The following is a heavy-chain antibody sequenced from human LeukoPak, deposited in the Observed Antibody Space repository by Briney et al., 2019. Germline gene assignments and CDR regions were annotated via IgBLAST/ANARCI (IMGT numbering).Heavy chain of an antibody. CDR2: IIPIFGTA. CDR1: GGTFSSYA. J-gene: IGHJ4*02. Sequence: SVKVSCKASGGTFSSYAISWVRQAPGQGLEWMGGIIPIFGTANYAQKFQGRVTITADESTSTAYMELSSLRSEDMAVYYCATSLIWFGELSAPFDYWGQGTLVTVSS. V-gene: IGHV1-69*13. CDR3: ATSLIWFGELSAPFDY. D-gene: IGHD3-10*01.